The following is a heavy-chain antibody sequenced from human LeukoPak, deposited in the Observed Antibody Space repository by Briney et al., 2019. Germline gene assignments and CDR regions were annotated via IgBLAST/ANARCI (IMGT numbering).Heavy chain of an antibody. D-gene: IGHD3-10*01. Sequence: GGSLRLSCAASGFTFDDYAMHWVRQAPGKGLEWVSGISWNSGSIGYADSVKGRFTISRDNSKNTLYLQMNSLRGEDTAVYYCAKGKIGYGSGSYYNFVYYFDYWGQGTLVTVSS. J-gene: IGHJ4*02. CDR1: GFTFDDYA. V-gene: IGHV3-9*01. CDR2: ISWNSGSI. CDR3: AKGKIGYGSGSYYNFVYYFDY.